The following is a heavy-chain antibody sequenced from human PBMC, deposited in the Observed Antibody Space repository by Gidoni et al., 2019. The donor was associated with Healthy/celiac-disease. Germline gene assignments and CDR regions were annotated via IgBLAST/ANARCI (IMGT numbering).Heavy chain of an antibody. CDR1: GSPFSRYG. Sequence: QVQLVESGGGEVQLGRSLRLSCAASGSPFSRYGMHWVRQAPGKGLEWVAVISYDGSNKYYADSVKGRFTISRDNSKNTLYLQMNSLRAEDSAVYYCAKSGVWLRSGTYYFDYWGQGTLVTVSS. CDR2: ISYDGSNK. V-gene: IGHV3-30*18. J-gene: IGHJ4*02. D-gene: IGHD5-12*01. CDR3: AKSGVWLRSGTYYFDY.